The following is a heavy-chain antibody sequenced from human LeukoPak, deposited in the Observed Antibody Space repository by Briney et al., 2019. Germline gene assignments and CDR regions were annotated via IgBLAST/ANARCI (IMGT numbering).Heavy chain of an antibody. Sequence: GGSLRLSCVGSGFNFDDHAINWVRQVPGMGLEWVSNINWNGGSTGSVESAKGRFTISRDNAKNSVFLQMNSLRVEDTALYYCARDLLLGDAFDLWGQGTTVIVSS. CDR2: INWNGGST. D-gene: IGHD2/OR15-2a*01. CDR1: GFNFDDHA. V-gene: IGHV3-20*04. J-gene: IGHJ3*01. CDR3: ARDLLLGDAFDL.